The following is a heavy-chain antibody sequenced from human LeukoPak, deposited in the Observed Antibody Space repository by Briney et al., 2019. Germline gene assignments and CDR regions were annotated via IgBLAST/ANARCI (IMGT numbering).Heavy chain of an antibody. CDR1: GYTFTRYY. CDR2: INPSGGST. V-gene: IGHV1-46*01. CDR3: ARDRAVETATPTCFDY. D-gene: IGHD5-24*01. J-gene: IGHJ4*02. Sequence: ASVKVSCKASGYTFTRYYMHWVRQAPGQGLEWMGIINPSGGSTSYAQKFQGRVTMTRDMSTSTVYMELSSLRSEDTAVYYYARDRAVETATPTCFDYWGQGTLVTVSS.